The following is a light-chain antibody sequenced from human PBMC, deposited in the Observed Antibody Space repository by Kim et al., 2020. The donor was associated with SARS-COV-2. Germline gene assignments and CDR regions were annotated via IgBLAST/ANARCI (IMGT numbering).Light chain of an antibody. CDR1: KYGHKY. CDR3: QAWDNNIAI. J-gene: IGLJ1*01. CDR2: QDN. Sequence: VSPVQTPSITCSADKYGHKYASWFQQQPGQPPLMVIFQDNKRPSGIPERFSGSNFGSTATLTIRGTQAMDEADYYCQAWDNNIAIFGTGTKVTVL. V-gene: IGLV3-1*01.